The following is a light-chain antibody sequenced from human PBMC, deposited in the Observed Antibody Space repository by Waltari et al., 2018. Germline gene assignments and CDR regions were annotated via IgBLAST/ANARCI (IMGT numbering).Light chain of an antibody. CDR3: QQLNSYPALT. Sequence: DIQLTQSPSFPSASAGARVTITCRASQGISSYLAWYQQKPGKAPKLLIYAASTLQSGVPSRFSGSGSGTEFTLTISSLQPEDFATYYCQQLNSYPALTFGGGTKVEIK. V-gene: IGKV1-9*01. CDR1: QGISSY. J-gene: IGKJ4*01. CDR2: AAS.